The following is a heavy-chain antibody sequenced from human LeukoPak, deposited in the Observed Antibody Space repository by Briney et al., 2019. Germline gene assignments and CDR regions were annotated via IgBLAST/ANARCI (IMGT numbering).Heavy chain of an antibody. CDR2: IIPIFGKA. J-gene: IGHJ4*02. V-gene: IGHV1-69*13. Sequence: SVKVSCKASGGTFSTYAVSWVRQAPGQGLEWMGGIIPIFGKADYAQKFQDRVTITADEFTSTAYMELSSLRSEDTALYYCARAGEYCSGGSCYSGVYFDYWGQGTLVTVSS. D-gene: IGHD2-15*01. CDR1: GGTFSTYA. CDR3: ARAGEYCSGGSCYSGVYFDY.